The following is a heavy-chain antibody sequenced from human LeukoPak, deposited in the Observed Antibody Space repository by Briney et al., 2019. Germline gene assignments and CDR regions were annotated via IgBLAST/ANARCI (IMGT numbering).Heavy chain of an antibody. CDR2: IYYSGST. J-gene: IGHJ4*02. V-gene: IGHV4-59*08. Sequence: SETLSLTRTVSGGSIRSYYWSWIRQPPGKGREWVGYIYYSGSTNYNPSLKSRVTISVDTSKNQLSLKLRSVTAADTAVYYCARGGRDGYTLYPLDYLGQGTLVTVSS. D-gene: IGHD5-24*01. CDR1: GGSIRSYY. CDR3: ARGGRDGYTLYPLDY.